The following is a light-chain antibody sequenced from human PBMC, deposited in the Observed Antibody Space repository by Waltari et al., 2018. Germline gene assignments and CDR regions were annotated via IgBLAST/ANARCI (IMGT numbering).Light chain of an antibody. Sequence: QSALTQPPSAPGSPGQSVTISCTGPCSDVGAYHYFSWYQHHPDKAPKLIIFEVNKWPSGVPDRFSGSKSGNTASLTVSGLQAEDEADYYCQSYDSSLTAWVFGGGTKLTVL. CDR2: EVN. J-gene: IGLJ3*02. V-gene: IGLV2-8*01. CDR3: QSYDSSLTAWV. CDR1: CSDVGAYHY.